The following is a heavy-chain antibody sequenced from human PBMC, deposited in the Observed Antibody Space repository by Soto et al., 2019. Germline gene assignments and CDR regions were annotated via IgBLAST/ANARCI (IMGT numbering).Heavy chain of an antibody. V-gene: IGHV5-10-1*03. J-gene: IGHJ4*02. CDR3: ARRGSSSSFFYDS. CDR2: IDPSASYI. D-gene: IGHD6-6*01. Sequence: EVQLVQSGAEVKKPGESLRSSCQGSGYSFTSSWISWVRQMPGEGLEWMGRIDPSASYINYSPSFQGRVTISADKSISTAYLQWSSLKASDTAMYYCARRGSSSSFFYDSWGQGTLVTVSS. CDR1: GYSFTSSW.